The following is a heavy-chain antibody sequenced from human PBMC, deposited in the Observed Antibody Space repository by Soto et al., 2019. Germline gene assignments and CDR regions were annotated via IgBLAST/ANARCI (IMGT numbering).Heavy chain of an antibody. D-gene: IGHD2-2*03. CDR2: ISGSGDSS. CDR1: GFTFSSFG. V-gene: IGHV3-23*01. CDR3: AKVGIGMFSHKHHFDH. J-gene: IGHJ4*02. Sequence: PGGSLRLSCTASGFTFSSFGMAWVRQAPGKGLEWVSAISGSGDSSYYADSVKDRFTISRDNPTNTLYLQMNNLRAEDTAVYYCAKVGIGMFSHKHHFDHWGQGTQGTSPQ.